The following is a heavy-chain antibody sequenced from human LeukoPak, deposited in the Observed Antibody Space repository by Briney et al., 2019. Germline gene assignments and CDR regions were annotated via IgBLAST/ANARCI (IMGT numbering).Heavy chain of an antibody. CDR2: MNPNSGNT. CDR3: ARGRSPWRSGAVAGTRWGY. V-gene: IGHV1-8*01. D-gene: IGHD6-19*01. CDR1: GYTFTSYD. J-gene: IGHJ4*02. Sequence: VASVKVSCKASGYTFTSYDINWVRQATGQGLEWMGWMNPNSGNTGYAQKFQGRVTMTRNTSISTAYMELSSLRSEDTAVYYCARGRSPWRSGAVAGTRWGYWGQGTLVTVSS.